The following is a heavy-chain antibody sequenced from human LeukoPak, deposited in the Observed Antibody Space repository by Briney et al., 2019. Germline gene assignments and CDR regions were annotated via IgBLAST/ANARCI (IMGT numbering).Heavy chain of an antibody. CDR1: GYTFTDYY. CDR2: VYPGSGGT. J-gene: IGHJ4*02. V-gene: IGHV1-2*02. Sequence: ASVKVSCKASGYTFTDYYMHWVRQAPGQGLEWMGWVYPGSGGTNYAQKFQGRVTMTRDTSTSTVYMELSSLRSEDTAVYYCARGGIFDYWGQGTLVNVSS. D-gene: IGHD3-10*01. CDR3: ARGGIFDY.